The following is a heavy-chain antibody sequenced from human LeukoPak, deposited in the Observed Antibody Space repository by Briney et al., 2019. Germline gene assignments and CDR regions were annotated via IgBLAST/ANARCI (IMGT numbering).Heavy chain of an antibody. CDR3: ASSWYNWNFDY. J-gene: IGHJ4*02. D-gene: IGHD1-20*01. Sequence: GGSLRLSCAASGFTFSNYSMNWVRQAPGKGLEWVSYINTIGSTIYYADSVKGRFTISRDNAKRALFLQMNSLRAEDTAVYYCASSWYNWNFDYWGQGTLVTVSS. CDR2: INTIGSTI. CDR1: GFTFSNYS. V-gene: IGHV3-48*01.